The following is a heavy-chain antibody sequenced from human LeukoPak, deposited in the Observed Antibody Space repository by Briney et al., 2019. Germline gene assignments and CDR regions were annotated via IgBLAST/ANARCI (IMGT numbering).Heavy chain of an antibody. CDR1: GFTFTDYF. CDR3: ARGYGRFDY. CDR2: IKHNGGEK. V-gene: IGHV3-7*01. D-gene: IGHD5-18*01. Sequence: PGGSLRLSCVASGFTFTDYFMSWVRQAPGKGLEWVASIKHNGGEKYYVDSVKGRFTISRDNAKNSLYLEMSSLRVEDTAVYYCARGYGRFDYWGQGTLVTVSS. J-gene: IGHJ4*02.